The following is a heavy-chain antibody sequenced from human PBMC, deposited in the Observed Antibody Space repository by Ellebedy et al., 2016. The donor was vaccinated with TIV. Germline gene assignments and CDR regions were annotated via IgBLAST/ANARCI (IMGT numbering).Heavy chain of an antibody. D-gene: IGHD3-3*01. CDR2: LSGSGFGT. Sequence: GGSLRLXXAASGFTLRDYAMSWVRQAPGKGLEWVSTLSGSGFGTYYADSVKGRFTMYRDNSNNTLYLETNSLRAEDTAMYYCAKDADPDLYYTKYPMGTAFDIWGQGTMVTVSS. CDR1: GFTLRDYA. J-gene: IGHJ3*02. CDR3: AKDADPDLYYTKYPMGTAFDI. V-gene: IGHV3-23*01.